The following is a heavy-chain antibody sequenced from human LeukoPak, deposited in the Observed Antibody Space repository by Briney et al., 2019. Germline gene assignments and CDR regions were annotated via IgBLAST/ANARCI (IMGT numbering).Heavy chain of an antibody. CDR1: GFTFSAFL. V-gene: IGHV3-74*01. D-gene: IGHD3-22*01. Sequence: GGSLRLSCAASGFTFSAFLMHWVRQAPGKGLMWFSRINSDGSSTTYADSVQGRFTVSRDNAKNTLYLQMDSLRAEDSAVYYCARGLVHDTSGYYSDYWGQGILVTVSS. CDR2: INSDGSST. J-gene: IGHJ4*02. CDR3: ARGLVHDTSGYYSDY.